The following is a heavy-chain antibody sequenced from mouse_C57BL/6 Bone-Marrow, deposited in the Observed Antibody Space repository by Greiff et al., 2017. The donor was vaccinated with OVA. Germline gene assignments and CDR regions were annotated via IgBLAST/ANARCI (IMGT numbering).Heavy chain of an antibody. J-gene: IGHJ1*03. Sequence: EVKLQESGAELVRPGASVKLSCTASGFNIKDDYMHWVKQRPEQGLEWIGWIDPENGDTEYASKFQGKATITADTSSNTAYLQLSSLTSEDTAVYYCTTAGSSYGLDVWGTGTTVTVSS. V-gene: IGHV14-4*01. D-gene: IGHD1-1*01. CDR1: GFNIKDDY. CDR3: TTAGSSYGLDV. CDR2: IDPENGDT.